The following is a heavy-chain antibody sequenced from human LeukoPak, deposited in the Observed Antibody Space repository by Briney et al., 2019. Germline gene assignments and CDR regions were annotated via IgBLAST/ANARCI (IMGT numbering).Heavy chain of an antibody. D-gene: IGHD5-24*01. CDR3: AREMATIRAGSNY. CDR1: GFNFANHA. J-gene: IGHJ4*02. CDR2: ISGGGDIT. Sequence: GGSLRLSCAASGFNFANHAMSWVRQTAGKGLEWVSAISGGGDITYYADSVKGRFTISRDNSKDTLFLQMHSLRAEDTAVYYCAREMATIRAGSNYWGQGTLVTVSS. V-gene: IGHV3-23*01.